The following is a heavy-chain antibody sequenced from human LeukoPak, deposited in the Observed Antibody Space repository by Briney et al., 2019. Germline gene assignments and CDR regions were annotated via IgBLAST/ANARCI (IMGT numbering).Heavy chain of an antibody. V-gene: IGHV1-2*02. D-gene: IGHD1-26*01. Sequence: ASVKVSCKASGYTFTGYYMHWVRQAPGQGLEWMGWINPNSGGTNYAQKFQGRVTMTRDTFISTAYMELSRLRSDDTAVYYCAKRVGANHGAFDIWGQGTMVIVSS. J-gene: IGHJ3*02. CDR2: INPNSGGT. CDR3: AKRVGANHGAFDI. CDR1: GYTFTGYY.